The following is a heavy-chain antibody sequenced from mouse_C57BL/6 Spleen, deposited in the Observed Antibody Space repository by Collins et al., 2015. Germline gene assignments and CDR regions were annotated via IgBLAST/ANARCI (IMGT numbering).Heavy chain of an antibody. J-gene: IGHJ3*01. CDR1: GFSLTNYG. CDR2: IWRGGST. V-gene: IGHV2-5*01. CDR3: AKNEGYPVY. D-gene: IGHD3-1*01. Sequence: QVQLKQSGPGLVKPSQSLSITCTVSGFSLTNYGVQWVRQSPGKGPEWLGVIWRGGSTDYNAAFMSRLSITKDNSKSQVLFKMNSLQAGDTAIYYCAKNEGYPVYWGQGTLVTVSA.